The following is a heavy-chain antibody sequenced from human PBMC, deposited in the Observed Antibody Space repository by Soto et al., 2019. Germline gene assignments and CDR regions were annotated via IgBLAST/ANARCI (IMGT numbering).Heavy chain of an antibody. Sequence: SETLSLTCTVSGGSISSYYWSWIRKPPGKGLEWIGYIYYSGSTNYNPSLKSRVTISVDTSKNQFSLKLSSVTAADTAVYYCAREVDIVVVPAAKYYGSTRHFDYWGQGTLVTVSS. J-gene: IGHJ4*02. CDR2: IYYSGST. D-gene: IGHD2-2*01. V-gene: IGHV4-59*01. CDR1: GGSISSYY. CDR3: AREVDIVVVPAAKYYGSTRHFDY.